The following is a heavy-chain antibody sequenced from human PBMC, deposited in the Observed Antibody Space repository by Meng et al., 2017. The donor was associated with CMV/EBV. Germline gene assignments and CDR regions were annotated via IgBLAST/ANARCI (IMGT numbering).Heavy chain of an antibody. V-gene: IGHV3-11*01. CDR3: ARGSSMIVVVNFDY. CDR1: GFTFSDYY. CDR2: ISSSGSTI. J-gene: IGHJ4*02. Sequence: SLKISCAASGFTFSDYYMSWIRQAPGKGLEWVSYISSSGSTIYYADSVKGRFTISRDNAKNSLYLQMNSLRAEDTAVYYCARGSSMIVVVNFDYWGQGTLVTVSS. D-gene: IGHD3-22*01.